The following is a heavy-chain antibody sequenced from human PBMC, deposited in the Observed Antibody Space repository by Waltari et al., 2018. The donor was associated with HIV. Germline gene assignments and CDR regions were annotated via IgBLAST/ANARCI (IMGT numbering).Heavy chain of an antibody. CDR1: GYTFTSYD. J-gene: IGHJ4*02. CDR3: ARGPQDYPKYYFDY. CDR2: MNPNSGNT. D-gene: IGHD4-17*01. V-gene: IGHV1-8*01. Sequence: QVQLVQYGAEVKKPGASVEVSCKASGYTFTSYDINWVRQATGQGLEWLGWMNPNSGNTGYAQRFQGRVTMTRNTSISTAYMELSSLRSEDTAVYFCARGPQDYPKYYFDYWGQGTLVTVSS.